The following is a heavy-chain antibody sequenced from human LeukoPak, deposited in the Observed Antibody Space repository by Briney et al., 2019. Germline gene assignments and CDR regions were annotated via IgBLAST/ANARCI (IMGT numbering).Heavy chain of an antibody. J-gene: IGHJ4*02. CDR1: GFTFSSYS. CDR2: ISSSSSYI. D-gene: IGHD3-3*01. V-gene: IGHV3-21*01. CDR3: ARDRSDYDFWSGYPSGTQYFDY. Sequence: PGGSLRLSCAASGFTFSSYSMNWVRPAPGKGLEWVSSISSSSSYIYYADSVKGRFTISRDNAKISLYLQMNSLRAEDTAVYYCARDRSDYDFWSGYPSGTQYFDYWGQGTLVTVSS.